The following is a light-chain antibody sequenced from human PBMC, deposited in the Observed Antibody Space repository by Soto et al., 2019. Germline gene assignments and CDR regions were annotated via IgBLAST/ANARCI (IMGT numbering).Light chain of an antibody. J-gene: IGKJ4*01. CDR1: QFIGSN. CDR2: DAS. CDR3: QQYNNWPPLT. V-gene: IGKV3-15*01. Sequence: MTQSPATLSVSPGERATLSCRASQFIGSNLAWYQQKPGEAPRLLMYDASSRATGIPARFSGGGSGTEFALTISSLQSEDFAIEYCQQYNNWPPLTFGGGTKVEIK.